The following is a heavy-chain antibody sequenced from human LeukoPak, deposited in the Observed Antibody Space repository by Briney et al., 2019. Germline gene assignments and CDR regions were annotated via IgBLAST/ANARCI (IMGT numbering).Heavy chain of an antibody. D-gene: IGHD2-2*02. CDR2: IYTNGRT. CDR3: ARYSHHHCSSTSCYTSRLALFDY. J-gene: IGHJ4*02. V-gene: IGHV4-61*02. CDR1: GGSISSDDYY. Sequence: PSETLSLTCTVSGGSISSDDYYWSWIRQPAGKGLEWIGRIYTNGRTNYNPSLKSRVTISVDTSKNQFSLKLSSVTAADTAVYYCARYSHHHCSSTSCYTSRLALFDYWGQGTLVTVSS.